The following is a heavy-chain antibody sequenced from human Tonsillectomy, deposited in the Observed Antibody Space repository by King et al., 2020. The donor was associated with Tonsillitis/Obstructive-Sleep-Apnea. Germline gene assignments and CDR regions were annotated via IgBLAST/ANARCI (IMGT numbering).Heavy chain of an antibody. CDR1: GYIFTGYY. CDR3: ARDLHEYPNSDGGWDY. V-gene: IGHV1-2*02. Sequence: QLVQSGAEVKKPGASVKVSCKASGYIFTGYYIYWVRQAPGQGLEWMGWINPNSGGTNCAQEFQDRVTMTRDTSISTAYMELTSLISDDTAVYYCARDLHEYPNSDGGWDYWGQGTLVTVSS. CDR2: INPNSGGT. J-gene: IGHJ4*02. D-gene: IGHD2-2*02.